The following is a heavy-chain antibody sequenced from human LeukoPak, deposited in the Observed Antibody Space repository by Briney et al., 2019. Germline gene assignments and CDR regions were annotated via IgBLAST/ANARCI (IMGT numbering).Heavy chain of an antibody. V-gene: IGHV3-64*04. Sequence: GGSLRLSCSASGFIFSDYAMRWVRQAPGKGLEYISAISSDGDRTFFTDSVKGRFTISRDNSKSTLCLQMNSLRAEDTAVYYCAKQLGYCSDGSCYFPYWGQGTLVTVSS. CDR1: GFIFSDYA. D-gene: IGHD2-15*01. CDR2: ISSDGDRT. J-gene: IGHJ4*02. CDR3: AKQLGYCSDGSCYFPY.